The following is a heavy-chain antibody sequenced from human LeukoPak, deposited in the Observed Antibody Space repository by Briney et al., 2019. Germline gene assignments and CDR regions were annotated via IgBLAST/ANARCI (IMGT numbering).Heavy chain of an antibody. J-gene: IGHJ1*01. CDR2: IRYDGSNK. Sequence: GGSLRLSCAASGFTFSSYGMHWVRQAPGKGLEWVAFIRYDGSNKYYADSVKGRFTISRDNSKNTLYLQMNSLRAEDTAVYYCAKDLRREKSAESFQHWGQGTLVTVSS. V-gene: IGHV3-30*02. CDR3: AKDLRREKSAESFQH. D-gene: IGHD5-24*01. CDR1: GFTFSSYG.